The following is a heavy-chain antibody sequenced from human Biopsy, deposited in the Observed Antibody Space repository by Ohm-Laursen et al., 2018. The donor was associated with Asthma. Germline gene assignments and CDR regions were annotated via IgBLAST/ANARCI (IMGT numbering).Heavy chain of an antibody. CDR1: GGSISSGDYY. V-gene: IGHV4-61*08. CDR3: ARERAGYYGSGSYLGY. J-gene: IGHJ4*02. CDR2: IYYSGST. D-gene: IGHD3-10*01. Sequence: SETLSLTCTVSGGSISSGDYYWSWIRQPPGKGLEWIGYIYYSGSTNYNLSLKSRVTISVDTSKNQFSLKLSSVTAADTAVYYCARERAGYYGSGSYLGYWGQGTLVTVSS.